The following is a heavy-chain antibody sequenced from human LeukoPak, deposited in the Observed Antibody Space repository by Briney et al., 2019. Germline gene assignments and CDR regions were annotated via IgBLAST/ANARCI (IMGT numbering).Heavy chain of an antibody. CDR2: ISGSGGST. V-gene: IGHV3-23*01. CDR3: AKDLRSGLYYYYYMDV. CDR1: GFTFSSYA. J-gene: IGHJ6*03. Sequence: GGSLRLSCAASGFTFSSYAMSWVRQAPGKGLEWVSAISGSGGSTYYADSVKGRFTISRDNSKNTLYLQMNSLRAEDTAVYYCAKDLRSGLYYYYYMDVWGKGTTVTVSS.